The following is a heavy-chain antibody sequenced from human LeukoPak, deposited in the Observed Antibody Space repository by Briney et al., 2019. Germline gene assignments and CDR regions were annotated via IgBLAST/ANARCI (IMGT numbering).Heavy chain of an antibody. CDR2: ISYDGSNK. CDR1: GFTFSSYA. J-gene: IGHJ4*02. D-gene: IGHD2-2*01. Sequence: GRSLRLSCAASGFTFSSYAMHWVRQAPGKGLEWVAVISYDGSNKYYADSVKGRFTISRDNSKNTLYLQMNSLRAEDTAVYYCAREAFPGYCSSTTCAFDYWGQGTLVTVSS. CDR3: AREAFPGYCSSTTCAFDY. V-gene: IGHV3-30-3*01.